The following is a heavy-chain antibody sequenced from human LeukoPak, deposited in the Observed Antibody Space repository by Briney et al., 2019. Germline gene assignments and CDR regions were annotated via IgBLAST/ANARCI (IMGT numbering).Heavy chain of an antibody. J-gene: IGHJ6*02. CDR1: GFTFSSYA. CDR2: IIGSSGST. CDR3: ARDVVVVPAAITGDYYYYYGMDV. Sequence: GGSLRLSCAASGFTFSSYAMSWVRQAPGKGLEWVSAIIGSSGSTYYADSVKGRFTISRDNSKNTLYLQMNSLRAEDTAVYYCARDVVVVPAAITGDYYYYYGMDVWGQGTTVTVSS. D-gene: IGHD2-2*01. V-gene: IGHV3-23*01.